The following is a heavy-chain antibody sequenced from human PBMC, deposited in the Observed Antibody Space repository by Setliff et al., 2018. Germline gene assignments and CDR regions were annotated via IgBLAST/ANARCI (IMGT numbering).Heavy chain of an antibody. V-gene: IGHV3-7*01. CDR2: IKQDGSEK. CDR1: GFTFSSYW. D-gene: IGHD3-22*01. CDR3: ARAHSSALSVHDY. J-gene: IGHJ4*02. Sequence: GGSLRLSCAASGFTFSSYWMSWVRQAPGKGLEWVANIKQDGSEKYYVDSVKGRFTISRDNAKISLYLQMSSLRAEDTAVYYCARAHSSALSVHDYWGQGTLVTVS.